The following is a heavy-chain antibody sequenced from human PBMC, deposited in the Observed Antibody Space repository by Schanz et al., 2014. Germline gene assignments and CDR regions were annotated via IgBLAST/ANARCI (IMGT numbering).Heavy chain of an antibody. CDR1: GASTRGYY. D-gene: IGHD1-1*01. CDR2: VYYSGST. V-gene: IGHV4-59*01. J-gene: IGHJ4*02. Sequence: QVQLQESGPGLMRPSETLSLTCTVAGASTRGYYWTWIRRTPQHRLQWIGYVYYSGSTSYNPSLESGASISLDPSKNQFFLRLPSVTDSATGVYYCARDRGTGERYFDHWGQGILVTVSS. CDR3: ARDRGTGERYFDH.